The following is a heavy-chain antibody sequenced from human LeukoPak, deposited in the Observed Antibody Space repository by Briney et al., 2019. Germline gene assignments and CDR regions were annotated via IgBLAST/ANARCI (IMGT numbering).Heavy chain of an antibody. J-gene: IGHJ4*02. Sequence: SETLSLTCTVSGGSISSYYWSWIRQPPGKVLEWIGYIYYSGSTNYNPSLKSRVTISVDTSKNQFSLKLSSVTAADTAVYYCARSGTTYYYGSGLFFWGQGTLVTVSS. V-gene: IGHV4-59*01. D-gene: IGHD3-10*01. CDR1: GGSISSYY. CDR3: ARSGTTYYYGSGLFF. CDR2: IYYSGST.